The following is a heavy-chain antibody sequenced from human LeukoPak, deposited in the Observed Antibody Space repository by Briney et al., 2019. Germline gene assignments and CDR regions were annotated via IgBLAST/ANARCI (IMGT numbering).Heavy chain of an antibody. V-gene: IGHV3-64*01. CDR3: AKSASKWAYDY. CDR2: ISSNGGST. CDR1: GFTFSSYA. D-gene: IGHD2-8*01. Sequence: GGSLRLSCAASGFTFSSYAMHWVRQAPGKGLEYVSAISSNGGSTYYANSVKGRFTISRDNSKNTLYLQMGSLRAEDMAVYYCAKSASKWAYDYWGQGTLVTVSS. J-gene: IGHJ4*02.